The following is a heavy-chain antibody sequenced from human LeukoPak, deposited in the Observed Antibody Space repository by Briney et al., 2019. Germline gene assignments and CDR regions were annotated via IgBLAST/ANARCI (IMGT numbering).Heavy chain of an antibody. V-gene: IGHV3-7*01. CDR2: IKQDGSEK. CDR1: GFTFRTYW. Sequence: PGGSLRLSCAASGFTFRTYWMSLVRQAPGKGLEWVAIIKQDGSEKYYVDSVKGRFTISRDNAKNSLYLQMNSLRAEDTAVYYCARDLQGYSSGWYRGDYWGQGTLVTVSS. D-gene: IGHD6-19*01. J-gene: IGHJ4*02. CDR3: ARDLQGYSSGWYRGDY.